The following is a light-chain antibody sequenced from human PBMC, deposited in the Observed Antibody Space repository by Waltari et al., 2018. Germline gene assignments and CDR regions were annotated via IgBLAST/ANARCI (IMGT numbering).Light chain of an antibody. V-gene: IGLV1-40*01. Sequence: QSVLTQPPSVSGAPGQRVTISCTGTSSNIGAGYDVHWYRQPPGAAPKLLIYANINRPSGVPDRFSGSKSDTSASLAITGLQAEDEADYYCQSYDTSLSGLVVFGGGTKLTVL. CDR3: QSYDTSLSGLVV. J-gene: IGLJ2*01. CDR2: ANI. CDR1: SSNIGAGYD.